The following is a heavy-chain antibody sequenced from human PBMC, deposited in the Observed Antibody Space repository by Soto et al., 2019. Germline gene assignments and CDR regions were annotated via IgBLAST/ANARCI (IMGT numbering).Heavy chain of an antibody. CDR1: GFTFSSYS. V-gene: IGHV3-21*04. D-gene: IGHD4-4*01. J-gene: IGHJ4*02. Sequence: EVQLVESGGGLVKPGGSLRLSCAASGFTFSSYSMNWVRQAPGKGLEWVSSISSSGSTIYYADSVKGRFTISRDNAKNSLYLQMNSLRAEDTAVYYCARDRDDYSIEFDYWGQGTLVTVSS. CDR3: ARDRDDYSIEFDY. CDR2: ISSSGSTI.